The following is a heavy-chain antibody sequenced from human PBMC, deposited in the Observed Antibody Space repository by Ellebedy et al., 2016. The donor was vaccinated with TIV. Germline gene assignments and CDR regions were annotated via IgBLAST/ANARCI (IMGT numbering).Heavy chain of an antibody. D-gene: IGHD2-21*01. CDR2: INHRGST. J-gene: IGHJ5*02. V-gene: IGHV4-34*01. CDR3: ARRDCCLGWFDP. Sequence: SETLSLTXAVYGGSFSGYYWSWIRQPPGKGLEWIGEINHRGSTNYTPSLKSRVTISVDTSKNQFSLKLSSVTAADTAVYYCARRDCCLGWFDPWGQGTLVTVSS. CDR1: GGSFSGYY.